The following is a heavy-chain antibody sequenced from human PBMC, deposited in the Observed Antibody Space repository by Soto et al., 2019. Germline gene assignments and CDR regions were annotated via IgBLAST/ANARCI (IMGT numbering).Heavy chain of an antibody. Sequence: EVQLVESGGGLVQPGRSLRLSCAASGFTFDDYAMHWVRQVPGKGLEWVSGINWNSGSICYGDSVKGRFAISRANAKNSLHLQMNSLSAEDTAFYYCVKDESINWYSGHFRHWGQGTLVTVSS. CDR3: VKDESINWYSGHFRH. CDR1: GFTFDDYA. V-gene: IGHV3-9*01. J-gene: IGHJ1*01. CDR2: INWNSGSI. D-gene: IGHD6-13*01.